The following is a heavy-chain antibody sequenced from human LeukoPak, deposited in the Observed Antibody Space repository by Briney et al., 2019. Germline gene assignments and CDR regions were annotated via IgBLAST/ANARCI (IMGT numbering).Heavy chain of an antibody. D-gene: IGHD6-13*01. Sequence: ASVKVSCKASGYTFTSYGISWVRQAPGQGLEWMGWISAYNGNTNYAQKLRGRVTMTTDTSTSTAYMELRSLRSDDTAVYYCARDRARIAAAGKKFDPWGQGTLVTVSS. CDR1: GYTFTSYG. CDR3: ARDRARIAAAGKKFDP. CDR2: ISAYNGNT. V-gene: IGHV1-18*04. J-gene: IGHJ5*02.